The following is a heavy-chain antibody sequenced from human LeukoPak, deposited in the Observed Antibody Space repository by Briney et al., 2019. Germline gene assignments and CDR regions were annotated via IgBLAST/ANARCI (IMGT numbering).Heavy chain of an antibody. CDR2: IYYSGST. J-gene: IGHJ4*02. CDR3: ARLWGPSYDFWSGYYTGLDY. CDR1: GGSISSGDYY. V-gene: IGHV4-30-4*08. Sequence: SETLSFTCTVSGGSISSGDYYWSWIRQPPGKGLEWIGYIYYSGSTYYNPSLKSRVTISVDTSKNQFSLKLSSVTAADTAVYYCARLWGPSYDFWSGYYTGLDYWGQGTLVTVSS. D-gene: IGHD3-3*01.